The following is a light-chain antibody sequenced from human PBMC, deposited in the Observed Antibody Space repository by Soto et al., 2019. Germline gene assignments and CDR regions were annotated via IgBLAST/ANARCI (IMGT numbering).Light chain of an antibody. Sequence: EIVLTHSPGTLSLSPLEIATLSFSASQSVSSSYLAWYQQKPGQAPRLLIYGASTRATGIPARFSGSGSGTEFTLTISNLQSEDFAVYFCQQYHNWPPITFGQGTRLEIK. CDR2: GAS. CDR1: QSVSSSY. CDR3: QQYHNWPPIT. V-gene: IGKV3-20*01. J-gene: IGKJ5*01.